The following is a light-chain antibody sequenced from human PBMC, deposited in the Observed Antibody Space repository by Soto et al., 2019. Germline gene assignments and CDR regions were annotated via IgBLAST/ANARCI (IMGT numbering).Light chain of an antibody. CDR1: QSVSSN. V-gene: IGKV3-15*01. Sequence: EIVMSQSPATLSVSPGERATRSCRASQSVSSNLAWYQQKPGQGPRLLIYGASTRATGIPGRFSGSGSGTEFTLTISSLQSEDFAVYYCQQYGSLWTFSQGTKVDI. CDR2: GAS. CDR3: QQYGSLWT. J-gene: IGKJ1*01.